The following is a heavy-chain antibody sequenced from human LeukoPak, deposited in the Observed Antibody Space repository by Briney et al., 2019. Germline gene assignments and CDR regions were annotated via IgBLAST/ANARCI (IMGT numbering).Heavy chain of an antibody. CDR1: GYTFSSGG. CDR3: ARTVAATPGAFDI. CDR2: INPNSGGT. J-gene: IGHJ3*02. Sequence: ASVKVSCKTSGYTFSSGGVTWVRQAPGQGLEWMGWINPNSGGTNYAQKFQGRVTMTRDTSISTAYMELSRLRSDDTAVYYCARTVAATPGAFDIWGQGTMVTVSS. D-gene: IGHD2-15*01. V-gene: IGHV1-2*02.